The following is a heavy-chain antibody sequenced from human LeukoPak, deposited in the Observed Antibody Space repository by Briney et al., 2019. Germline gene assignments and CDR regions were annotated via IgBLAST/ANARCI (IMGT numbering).Heavy chain of an antibody. CDR3: AKEMAPSGHPAFDS. D-gene: IGHD6-13*01. V-gene: IGHV3-23*01. CDR1: GFILSTYA. J-gene: IGHJ4*02. CDR2: ISSSGAS. Sequence: GGSLRLSCVASGFILSTYAVSWVRQAPGKGLEWVSGISSSGASYYADSVKGRFTISRDNSKNTVFLQMDTLRAEDTAIYYCAKEMAPSGHPAFDSWGQGILVTVSS.